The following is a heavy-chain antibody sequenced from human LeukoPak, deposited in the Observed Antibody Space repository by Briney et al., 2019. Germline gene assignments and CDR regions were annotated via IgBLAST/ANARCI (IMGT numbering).Heavy chain of an antibody. CDR2: INPSSGGT. Sequence: ASVKVSCKPSGYTFTGYYMHWVRQAPGQGLEWMGWINPSSGGTNYPQKFQGRVTMTRDTSISTVYMEVTRLRSDDTAVFYCARLGHGEGWFFDLWGRGTLVTVSS. J-gene: IGHJ2*01. CDR3: ARLGHGEGWFFDL. D-gene: IGHD4-17*01. V-gene: IGHV1-2*02. CDR1: GYTFTGYY.